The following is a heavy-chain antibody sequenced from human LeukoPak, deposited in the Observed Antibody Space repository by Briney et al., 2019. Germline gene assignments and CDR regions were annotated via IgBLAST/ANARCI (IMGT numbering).Heavy chain of an antibody. J-gene: IGHJ4*02. CDR1: GGSISSSSYY. CDR2: IYYSGST. CDR3: ARADFGGSYSGTDYYFDY. Sequence: SETLSLTCTVSGGSISSSSYYWGWIRLPPGKGLEWIGSIYYSGSTYYNPSLKSRVTISVDTSKNQFSLKLSSVTAADTAVYYCARADFGGSYSGTDYYFDYWGQGTLVTVSS. V-gene: IGHV4-39*07. D-gene: IGHD1-26*01.